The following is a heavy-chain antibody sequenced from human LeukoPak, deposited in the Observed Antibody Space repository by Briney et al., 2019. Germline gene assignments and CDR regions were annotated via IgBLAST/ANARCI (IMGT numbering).Heavy chain of an antibody. CDR1: GFTFSSYS. CDR3: ARDLQGSYYYGMDV. CDR2: ISSSSSYI. V-gene: IGHV3-21*01. Sequence: PGGSLRLSCAASGFTFSSYSMNWVRQAPGKGLEWVSSISSSSSYIYYADSVKGRFTISRDNGKNSLYLQMNSLRAEDTAVYYCARDLQGSYYYGMDVWGQGTTVIVSS. D-gene: IGHD2-15*01. J-gene: IGHJ6*02.